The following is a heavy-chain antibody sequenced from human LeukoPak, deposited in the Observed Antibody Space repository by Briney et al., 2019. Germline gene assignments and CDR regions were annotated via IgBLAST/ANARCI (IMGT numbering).Heavy chain of an antibody. D-gene: IGHD1-26*01. CDR2: IVVGSGNT. Sequence: SVKVSCKASGFTFTSSAMQRVRQARGQRLEWIGWIVVGSGNTNYAQKFQERVTITRDMSTSTAYMELSSLRSEDTAVYYCAALEYSGSYYDYWGQGTLVTVSS. V-gene: IGHV1-58*02. CDR3: AALEYSGSYYDY. CDR1: GFTFTSSA. J-gene: IGHJ4*02.